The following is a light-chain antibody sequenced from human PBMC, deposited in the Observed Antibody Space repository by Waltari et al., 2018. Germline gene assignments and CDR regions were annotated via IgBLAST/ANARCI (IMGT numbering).Light chain of an antibody. V-gene: IGKV3-20*01. Sequence: ETVLTQSPGTLSLSPGERPTLPCRASQSVSSSHLAWYQQKPGQAPRVLIYTTSNRATGIPDRFSGSGSGTDFTLTISRLEAEDFAVYYCQKYGGSPPYTFGLGTKLEIK. CDR2: TTS. CDR3: QKYGGSPPYT. J-gene: IGKJ2*01. CDR1: QSVSSSH.